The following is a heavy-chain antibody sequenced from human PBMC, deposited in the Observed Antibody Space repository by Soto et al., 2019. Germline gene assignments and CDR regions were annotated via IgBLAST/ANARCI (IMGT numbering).Heavy chain of an antibody. Sequence: PGGSLRLSCAASGFTFRSFTMNWVRQAPGKGLEWVSTISSNSAYIYYTDALRGRFTISRDNAKNPLHLQMNSLRAEDTAVYYCARDWSLVVVAATTFLPDYWGQGTLVTVSS. D-gene: IGHD2-15*01. J-gene: IGHJ4*02. CDR3: ARDWSLVVVAATTFLPDY. CDR2: ISSNSAYI. V-gene: IGHV3-21*01. CDR1: GFTFRSFT.